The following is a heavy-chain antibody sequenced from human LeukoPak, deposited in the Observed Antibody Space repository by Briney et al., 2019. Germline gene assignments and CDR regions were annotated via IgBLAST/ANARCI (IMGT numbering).Heavy chain of an antibody. J-gene: IGHJ4*02. D-gene: IGHD4-17*01. CDR2: ISYDGTNK. CDR3: AKDINGDYAFDY. CDR1: GFTFSFST. Sequence: PGGSLRLSCAASGFTFSFSTMHWVRQAPGKGLEWVAVISYDGTNKYYADSVKGRFTISRDNAKNSLYLQMNSLRAEDTALYYCAKDINGDYAFDYWGQGTLVTVSS. V-gene: IGHV3-30-3*01.